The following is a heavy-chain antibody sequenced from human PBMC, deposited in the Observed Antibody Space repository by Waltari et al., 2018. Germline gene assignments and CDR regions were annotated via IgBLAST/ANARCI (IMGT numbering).Heavy chain of an antibody. CDR1: GGSFRDYS. CDR3: VRAFMVTTFSALRYHDYYGMDV. J-gene: IGHJ6*02. CDR2: INPSGFT. D-gene: IGHD4-17*01. V-gene: IGHV4-34*01. Sequence: QVQLQQWGAGLLKPPETLSLTCAVYGGSFRDYSWSWVRQPPGKGLEWIGEINPSGFTNYNPSLKSRVTISVDTSKNQFSRRLSSVTAADTAVYYCVRAFMVTTFSALRYHDYYGMDVWGQGTAVTVSS.